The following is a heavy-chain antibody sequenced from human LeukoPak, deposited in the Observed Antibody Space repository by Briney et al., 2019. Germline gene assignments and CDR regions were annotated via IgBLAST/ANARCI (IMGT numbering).Heavy chain of an antibody. J-gene: IGHJ4*02. CDR3: ARDWLYDC. CDR2: ISTSSRNTT. V-gene: IGHV3-48*02. CDR1: GFTFGSYS. Sequence: PGGSLRLSCAASGFTFGSYSMSWVRQAPGKGLEWVSYISTSSRNTTHYADSVKGRFTISRDNAKNSLFLQMNSLRDEDTAVYYCARDWLYDCWGQGTLVTVSS. D-gene: IGHD6-19*01.